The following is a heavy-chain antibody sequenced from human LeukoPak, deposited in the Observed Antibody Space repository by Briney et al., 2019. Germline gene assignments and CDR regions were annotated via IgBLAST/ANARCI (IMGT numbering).Heavy chain of an antibody. V-gene: IGHV4-59*01. CDR2: IYYSGST. J-gene: IGHJ6*03. CDR1: GGSISSYY. Sequence: PSETLSLTCTVSGGSISSYYWSWIRQPPGKGLEWIGYIYYSGSTNYNPSLKSRVTISVDTSKNQFSLKLSSVTAADTAVYYCARGAYSKSGWAYYYYMDVWGKGTTVTVSS. D-gene: IGHD4-11*01. CDR3: ARGAYSKSGWAYYYYMDV.